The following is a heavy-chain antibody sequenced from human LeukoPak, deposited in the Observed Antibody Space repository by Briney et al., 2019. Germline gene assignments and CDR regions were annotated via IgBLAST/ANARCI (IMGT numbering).Heavy chain of an antibody. CDR2: IFYSGNT. CDR3: ARFGPSDSSGYSRDAFDT. J-gene: IGHJ3*02. Sequence: SETLSLTCTVSGGSITSSSYYWGWIRQPPGKGLEWIGNIFYSGNTFYNPSLKSRVTISVDTSKNQFSLKLSSVTAADTAVYCCARFGPSDSSGYSRDAFDTWGQGTMVTVSS. CDR1: GGSITSSSYY. V-gene: IGHV4-39*01. D-gene: IGHD3-22*01.